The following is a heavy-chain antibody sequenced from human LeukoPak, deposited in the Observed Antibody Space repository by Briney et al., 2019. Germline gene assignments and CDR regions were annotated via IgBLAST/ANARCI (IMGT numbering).Heavy chain of an antibody. CDR1: GFTFRSYG. CDR2: ISYDRSRE. V-gene: IGHV3-30*18. Sequence: GRSLRLSCAASGFTFRSYGMHWVRQAPGKGLEWVAFISYDRSREYYADSVKGRFTISRDSSKNTLFLQMNSLRAEDTAVYYCAKEGDRSGSYRFDYWGQGTLVTVSS. D-gene: IGHD3-22*01. CDR3: AKEGDRSGSYRFDY. J-gene: IGHJ4*02.